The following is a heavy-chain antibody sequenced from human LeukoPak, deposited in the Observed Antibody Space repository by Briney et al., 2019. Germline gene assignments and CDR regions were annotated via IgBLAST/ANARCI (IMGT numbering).Heavy chain of an antibody. CDR2: INSDGSST. J-gene: IGHJ3*02. V-gene: IGHV3-74*01. D-gene: IGHD3-16*02. CDR3: ARDRLGFGGVIATDAFDI. Sequence: GGSLRLSCAASGFTFSSYWMHWVRQAPGKGVVWVSRINSDGSSTSYADSVKGRFTISRDNAKNTLYLQMNSLRAEDTAVYYCARDRLGFGGVIATDAFDIWGQGTMVTVSS. CDR1: GFTFSSYW.